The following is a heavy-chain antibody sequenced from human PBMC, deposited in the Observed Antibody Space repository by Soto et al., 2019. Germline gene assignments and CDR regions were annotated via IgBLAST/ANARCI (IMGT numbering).Heavy chain of an antibody. D-gene: IGHD6-19*01. CDR1: GGSISSYY. Sequence: SETLSLTCTASGGSISSYYWSWIRQPPGKGLEWIGYIYYSGSTNYNPSLKSRVTISVDTSKNQFSLKLSSVTAADTAVYYCARGGSGLGYWGQGTLVTVSS. J-gene: IGHJ4*02. CDR2: IYYSGST. CDR3: ARGGSGLGY. V-gene: IGHV4-59*01.